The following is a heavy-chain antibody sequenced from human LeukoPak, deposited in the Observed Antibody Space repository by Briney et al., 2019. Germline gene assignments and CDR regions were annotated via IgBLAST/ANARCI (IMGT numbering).Heavy chain of an antibody. D-gene: IGHD3-9*01. CDR1: GGTLSDHV. J-gene: IGHJ4*02. CDR3: ATYDVLTGFEY. Sequence: SDKVSCKASGGTLSDHVISWVRQAPGHGLEWMGGIIPLKGTSKLTQKLQDRAAISADESTNTVYMEVRSLRSEDTALYYCATYDVLTGFEYWGQGTLVIVSS. CDR2: IIPLKGTS. V-gene: IGHV1-69*01.